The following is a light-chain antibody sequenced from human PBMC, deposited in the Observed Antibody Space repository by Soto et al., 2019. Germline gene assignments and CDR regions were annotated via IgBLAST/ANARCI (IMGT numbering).Light chain of an antibody. CDR2: EVN. CDR3: SSYAGSNNWV. J-gene: IGLJ3*02. V-gene: IGLV2-8*01. Sequence: QSALTQPPSASGSLGQSVTISCTGTSSDVGGYNYVSWYQQHPGKVPKVMIYEVNKRPSGVPDRFSGSKSGNTASLTVSGLQAEDEADYYCSSYAGSNNWVFGGGTKLTVL. CDR1: SSDVGGYNY.